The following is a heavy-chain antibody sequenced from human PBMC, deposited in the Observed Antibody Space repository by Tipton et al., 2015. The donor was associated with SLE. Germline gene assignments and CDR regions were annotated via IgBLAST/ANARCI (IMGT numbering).Heavy chain of an antibody. Sequence: GLVKPSETLSLICDVSGYSISDGYFWGWIRQPPGEGLELIGSIHHTGSTYYKPSLTSRVTMSVDTSKNQVSLRLISVTAADTAVYYCARANGVVGGQVPYWYFEVWGRGTLVSVSS. CDR2: IHHTGST. J-gene: IGHJ2*01. V-gene: IGHV4-38-2*01. D-gene: IGHD1-26*01. CDR3: ARANGVVGGQVPYWYFEV. CDR1: GYSISDGYF.